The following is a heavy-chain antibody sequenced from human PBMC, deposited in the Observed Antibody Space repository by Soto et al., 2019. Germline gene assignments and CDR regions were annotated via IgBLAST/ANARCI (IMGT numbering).Heavy chain of an antibody. CDR2: IYSGGST. D-gene: IGHD3-3*01. CDR3: ARDLVHRRITIFGVAPAYYYYGMGV. V-gene: IGHV3-53*01. CDR1: GFTVSSNY. Sequence: GGSLRLSCAASGFTVSSNYMSWVRQAPGKGLEWVSVIYSGGSTYYADSVKGRFTISRDNSKNTLYLQMNSLRAEDTAVYYCARDLVHRRITIFGVAPAYYYYGMGVWGQGTTVTVSS. J-gene: IGHJ6*02.